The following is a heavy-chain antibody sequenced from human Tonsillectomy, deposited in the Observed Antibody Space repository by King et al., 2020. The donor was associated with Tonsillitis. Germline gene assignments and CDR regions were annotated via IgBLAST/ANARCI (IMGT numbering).Heavy chain of an antibody. CDR1: GYTFTGYY. Sequence: VQLVESGAEVKKPGASVKVSCKASGYTFTGYYIHWVRQAPGXGLQXMGRXNPSSGGTNYAXXXQGRVTXXYDKSXXTXYMELTRLRSDDTVIYSCAXXSQSSGNFDCGG. V-gene: IGHV1-2*05. J-gene: IGHJ4*01. CDR2: XNPSSGGT. CDR3: AXXSQSSGNFDC. D-gene: IGHD3-22*01.